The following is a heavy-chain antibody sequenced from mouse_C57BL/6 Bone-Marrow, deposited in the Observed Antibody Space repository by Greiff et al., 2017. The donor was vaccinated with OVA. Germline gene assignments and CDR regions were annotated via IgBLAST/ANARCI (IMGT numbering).Heavy chain of an antibody. CDR3: VRVNYGIPYAMDY. CDR1: GFSFNTYA. CDR2: IRSKSNNYAT. J-gene: IGHJ4*01. Sequence: EVKLVESGGGLVQPKGSLKLSCAASGFSFNTYAMNWVRQAPGKGLEWVARIRSKSNNYATYYADSVKDRFTISRDDSESMLYLQMNNLKTEDTAMYYCVRVNYGIPYAMDYWGQGTSVTVSS. D-gene: IGHD2-1*01. V-gene: IGHV10-1*01.